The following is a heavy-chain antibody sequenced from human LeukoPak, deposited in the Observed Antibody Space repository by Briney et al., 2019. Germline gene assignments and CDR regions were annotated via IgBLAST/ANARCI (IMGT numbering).Heavy chain of an antibody. CDR1: GFTVSSNY. CDR3: ARLDYGDYVGY. CDR2: IYSGGST. J-gene: IGHJ4*02. D-gene: IGHD4-17*01. V-gene: IGHV3-53*01. Sequence: GGSLRLSCAASGFTVSSNYRSWVRQAPGKGLGWVSVIYSGGSTYYADSVKGRFTISRDNSKNTLHLQMNSLRAEDTAVYYCARLDYGDYVGYWGQGTLVTVSS.